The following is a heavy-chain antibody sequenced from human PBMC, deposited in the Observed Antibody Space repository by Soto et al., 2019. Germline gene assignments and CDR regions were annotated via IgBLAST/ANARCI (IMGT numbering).Heavy chain of an antibody. J-gene: IGHJ4*02. Sequence: SVKVSCKASGGTFSSYAISWVRQAPGQGLEWMGGIIPIFGTANYAQKFQGRVTIAADKSTSTAYMELSSLRSEDTAVYYCARVRFGYSYGYDWGQGTLVTVSS. CDR2: IIPIFGTA. CDR1: GGTFSSYA. CDR3: ARVRFGYSYGYD. V-gene: IGHV1-69*06. D-gene: IGHD5-18*01.